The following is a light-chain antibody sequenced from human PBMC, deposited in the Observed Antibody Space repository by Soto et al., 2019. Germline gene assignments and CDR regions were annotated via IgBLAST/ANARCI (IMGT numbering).Light chain of an antibody. CDR1: QSVSNNY. CDR2: GAS. Sequence: EIVFTQSPGTLSLSPGERATLSCRSSQSVSNNYLAWYQQKPGQAPRLLIYGASNRATGIPDRFSGSGSGTDFTLTISRLEPEDFAVYYCQQYNNWPLTFGGGTKVDIK. J-gene: IGKJ4*01. CDR3: QQYNNWPLT. V-gene: IGKV3-20*01.